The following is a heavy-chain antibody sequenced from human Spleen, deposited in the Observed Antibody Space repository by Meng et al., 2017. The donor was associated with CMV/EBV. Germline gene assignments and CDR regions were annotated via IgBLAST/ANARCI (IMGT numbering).Heavy chain of an antibody. D-gene: IGHD3-9*01. V-gene: IGHV3-23*01. J-gene: IGHJ4*02. CDR3: ARAWFTVDIMTGPSSVFDY. CDR1: FSSST. Sequence: FSSSTMNWVRQAPGKGLEWVSTISGSGDSAYYAGSVKGRFTISRDNSKNTLFLQMNSLKAEDTAVYFCARAWFTVDIMTGPSSVFDYWGQGTLVTVSS. CDR2: ISGSGDSA.